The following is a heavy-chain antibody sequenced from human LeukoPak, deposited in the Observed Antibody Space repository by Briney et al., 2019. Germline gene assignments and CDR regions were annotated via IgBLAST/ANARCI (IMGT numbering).Heavy chain of an antibody. D-gene: IGHD6-6*01. CDR3: ARHRAYSSSSPFNY. CDR2: IYYTGST. V-gene: IGHV4-59*08. J-gene: IGHJ4*02. CDR1: GGSISSLY. Sequence: SETLSLTCSVSGGSISSLYWSWIRQPPGKGLEWIGYIYYTGSTNYNPSLKSRVTMFVDMSKNQFSLRLSSVTAADTAVYYCARHRAYSSSSPFNYWGQGTLVTVSS.